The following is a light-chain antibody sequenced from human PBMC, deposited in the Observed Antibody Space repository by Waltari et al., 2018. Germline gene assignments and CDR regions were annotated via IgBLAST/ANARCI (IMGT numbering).Light chain of an antibody. V-gene: IGKV6-21*01. CDR3: HQSGSLPRT. J-gene: IGKJ2*01. Sequence: EIVLTQSPEFQSVAPTDSVTITCRASQSVAQSLHWYQQKPGQSPKLLIKYASQPFSGVPSRFSGSGAATEFTLTIDNLEPEDAATYYCHQSGSLPRTFGQGTKLEIK. CDR2: YAS. CDR1: QSVAQS.